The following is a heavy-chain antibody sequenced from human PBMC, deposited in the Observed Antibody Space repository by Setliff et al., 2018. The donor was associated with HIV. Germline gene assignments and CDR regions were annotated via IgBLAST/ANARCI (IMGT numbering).Heavy chain of an antibody. CDR1: GYTFINYA. D-gene: IGHD3-10*01. Sequence: ASVKVSCKASGYTFINYAMNWVRQAPGQGLEWMGWINTHTGSPTYAQGFTGRFVFSLDTSVSTAYLQISSLKAEDTAVYYCARELGRGNHGSGSYYISTLFYYAMDVWGLGTTVTVSS. J-gene: IGHJ6*02. V-gene: IGHV7-4-1*02. CDR2: INTHTGSP. CDR3: ARELGRGNHGSGSYYISTLFYYAMDV.